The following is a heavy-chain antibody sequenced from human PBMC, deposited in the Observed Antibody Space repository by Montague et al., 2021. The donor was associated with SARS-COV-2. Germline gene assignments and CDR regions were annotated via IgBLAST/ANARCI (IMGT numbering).Heavy chain of an antibody. J-gene: IGHJ4*02. CDR2: IYYSGST. Sequence: SKTLSLTCTVSGGSISSSTYYWGWIRQPPGKGLEWIGSIYYSGSTYYNPSLKSRVTISVDTSKNQFSLKLSSVTAADTAVYYCARHGWGWLRLLRPFDYWGQGTLVTVSS. CDR3: ARHGWGWLRLLRPFDY. CDR1: GGSISSSTYY. D-gene: IGHD5-12*01. V-gene: IGHV4-39*01.